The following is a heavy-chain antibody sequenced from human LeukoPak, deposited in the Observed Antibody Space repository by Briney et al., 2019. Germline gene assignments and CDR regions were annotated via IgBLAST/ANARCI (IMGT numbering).Heavy chain of an antibody. D-gene: IGHD3-3*01. CDR3: SDNWFDP. CDR1: GFTFSSYA. CDR2: ISYDGSNK. J-gene: IGHJ5*02. Sequence: PGGSLRLSCAASGFTFSSYAMHWVRQAPGKGLEWVAVISYDGSNKYYADSVRGRFTISRDNSKNTLNLQMNSLRAEDTAVYDTSDNWFDPWGQGTLVTVSS. V-gene: IGHV3-30*04.